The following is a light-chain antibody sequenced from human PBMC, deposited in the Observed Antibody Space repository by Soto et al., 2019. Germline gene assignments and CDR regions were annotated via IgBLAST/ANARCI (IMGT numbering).Light chain of an antibody. Sequence: EIVLTQSPGTLSLSPGERATLSCRASQSVSSNYLAWYQQKPGQAPRLLIYGASSRATGIPDRFSGSGSGTDFTLTISRLEPEDFAVYYCQQYGRLPRTFGPGTKVDIK. CDR3: QQYGRLPRT. CDR2: GAS. V-gene: IGKV3-20*01. J-gene: IGKJ3*01. CDR1: QSVSSNY.